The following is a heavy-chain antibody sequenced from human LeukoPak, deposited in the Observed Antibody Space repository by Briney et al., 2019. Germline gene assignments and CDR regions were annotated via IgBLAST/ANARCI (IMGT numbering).Heavy chain of an antibody. J-gene: IGHJ4*02. V-gene: IGHV1-69*05. CDR3: ARLMNYCDYVDY. Sequence: GSSVKVSCKASGGTFSSYAISWVRQAPGQGLEWMGRIIPIFGTANYAQKFQGRVTITTDESTSRAYMELSSLRSEDTAVYYCARLMNYCDYVDYWGQGTLVTVSS. D-gene: IGHD3-10*01. CDR1: GGTFSSYA. CDR2: IIPIFGTA.